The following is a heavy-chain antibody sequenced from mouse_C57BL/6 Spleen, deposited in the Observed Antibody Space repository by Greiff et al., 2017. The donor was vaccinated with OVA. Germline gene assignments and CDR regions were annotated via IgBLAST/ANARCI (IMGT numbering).Heavy chain of an antibody. CDR1: GFTFSSYA. Sequence: EVHLVESGEGLVKPGGSLKLSCAASGFTFSSYAMSWVRQTPEKRLEWVAYISSGGDYIYYADTVKGRFTISRDNARNTLYLQMSSLKSEDTAMYYCTRDPSSITTVVGGYFDYWGQGTTLTVSS. J-gene: IGHJ2*01. V-gene: IGHV5-9-1*02. CDR3: TRDPSSITTVVGGYFDY. CDR2: ISSGGDYI. D-gene: IGHD1-1*01.